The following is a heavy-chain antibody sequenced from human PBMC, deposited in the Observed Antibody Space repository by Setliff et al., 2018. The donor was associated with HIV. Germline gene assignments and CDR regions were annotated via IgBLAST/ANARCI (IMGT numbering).Heavy chain of an antibody. D-gene: IGHD1-26*01. CDR2: IHHSGTT. V-gene: IGHV4-38-2*01. Sequence: KSSETLSLTCAVSGYSISSGYYWAWIRQSPGKGLDWIGSIHHSGTTYYNPSLKSRVTISVDTTTNQVSLQVNSVTAVDAAVYYCARVPHRVVGTTTLLYHFDYWGLGTLVTVS. J-gene: IGHJ4*02. CDR1: GYSISSGYY. CDR3: ARVPHRVVGTTTLLYHFDY.